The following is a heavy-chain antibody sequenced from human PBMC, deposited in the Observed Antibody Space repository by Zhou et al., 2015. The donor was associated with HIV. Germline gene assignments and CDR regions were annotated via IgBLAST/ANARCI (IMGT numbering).Heavy chain of an antibody. J-gene: IGHJ6*04. V-gene: IGHV3-30*02. D-gene: IGHD1-14*01. Sequence: QVQLVESGGGVVQPGTSLRLSCTASGFMFSNFGMHWVRQAPGKGLEWVAFIGYDGTKKYYGDFVKGRFTISRDNSKNTLFLQMSSLRLEDTAVYYCAKHKGLEPPKKYLDVWGKGTTVAVXS. CDR3: AKHKGLEPPKKYLDV. CDR2: IGYDGTKK. CDR1: GFMFSNFG.